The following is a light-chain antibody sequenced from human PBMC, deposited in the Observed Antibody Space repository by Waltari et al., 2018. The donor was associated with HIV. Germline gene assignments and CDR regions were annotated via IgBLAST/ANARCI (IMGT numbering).Light chain of an antibody. CDR2: SDN. V-gene: IGLV1-44*01. Sequence: QSVLTQPPSASGTPGQRVTISCSGRSSNIGSNAVTWYQQVPGTAPKLLIYSDNQRPSGVPDRFSGSKSGTSASLAISGLQSEDEANYYCAAWDDSLNGPLFGGGTKLTVL. CDR1: SSNIGSNA. J-gene: IGLJ3*02. CDR3: AAWDDSLNGPL.